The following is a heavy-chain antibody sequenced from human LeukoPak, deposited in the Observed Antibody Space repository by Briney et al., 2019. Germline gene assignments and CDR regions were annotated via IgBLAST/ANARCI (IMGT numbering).Heavy chain of an antibody. V-gene: IGHV1-46*01. D-gene: IGHD6-19*01. J-gene: IGHJ5*02. Sequence: GASVKVSCKASGYTFTSYGISWVRQAPGQGLEWMGIINPSGGSTSYAQKFQGRVTMTRDMSTSTVYMELSSLRSEDTAVYYCAREGSGHNWFDPWGQGTLVTVSS. CDR1: GYTFTSYG. CDR3: AREGSGHNWFDP. CDR2: INPSGGST.